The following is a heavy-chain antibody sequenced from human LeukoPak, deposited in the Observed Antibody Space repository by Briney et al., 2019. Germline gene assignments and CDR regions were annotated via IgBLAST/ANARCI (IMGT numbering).Heavy chain of an antibody. V-gene: IGHV3-9*01. Sequence: PGGSLRLSCAASGFTFDDYAMHWVRQAPGKGLEWVSGISRNSGSIGYADSVKGRVTISRDNAKNSLYLQMNSLRAEDTALYYCAKDMGGGILTGFPYGMDVWGQGTTVTVSS. D-gene: IGHD3-9*01. CDR1: GFTFDDYA. J-gene: IGHJ6*02. CDR2: ISRNSGSI. CDR3: AKDMGGGILTGFPYGMDV.